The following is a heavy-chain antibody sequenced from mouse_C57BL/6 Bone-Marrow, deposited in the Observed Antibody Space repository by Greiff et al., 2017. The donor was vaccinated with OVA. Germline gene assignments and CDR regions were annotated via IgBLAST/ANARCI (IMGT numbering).Heavy chain of an antibody. CDR2: LSSGSSTI. Sequence: EVKLVESGGGLVKPGGSLKLSCAASGFTFSDYGMHWVRQAPEKGLEWVAYLSSGSSTIYYADTVKGRFTISRDNAKNTLFLQMTSLRSEDTAMYYCARLLHYYAMDYWGQGTSVTVSS. J-gene: IGHJ4*01. CDR1: GFTFSDYG. CDR3: ARLLHYYAMDY. V-gene: IGHV5-17*01. D-gene: IGHD1-1*01.